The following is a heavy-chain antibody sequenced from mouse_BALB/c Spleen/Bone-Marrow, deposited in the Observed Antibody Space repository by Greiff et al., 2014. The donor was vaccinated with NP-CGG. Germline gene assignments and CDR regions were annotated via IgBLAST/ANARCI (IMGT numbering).Heavy chain of an antibody. D-gene: IGHD4-1*01. CDR1: GYTFTSYN. CDR3: ARSNWDGGNYFDY. V-gene: IGHV1-12*01. J-gene: IGHJ2*01. CDR2: IYPGNGDT. Sequence: QVQLQQSGAELVKPGASVRMSCKASGYTFTSYNMHWVKQTPGRGLEWIGTIYPGNGDTSYNQKFKGKATLTADKSSSTAYMQLSSLTSEDSAVYYCARSNWDGGNYFDYWGQGTTLTVSS.